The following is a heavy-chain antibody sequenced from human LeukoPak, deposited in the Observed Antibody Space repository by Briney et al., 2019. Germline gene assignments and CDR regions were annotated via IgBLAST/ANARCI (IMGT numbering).Heavy chain of an antibody. CDR1: GFTFSRFW. CDR3: ARRRITMVRGVISWFDP. D-gene: IGHD3-10*01. V-gene: IGHV4-34*01. J-gene: IGHJ5*02. CDR2: INHSGST. Sequence: PGGSLRLSCAASGFTFSRFWMSWIRQPPGKGLEWIGEINHSGSTNYNPSLKSRVTISVDTSKNQFSLKLSSVTAADTAVYYCARRRITMVRGVISWFDPWGQGTLVTVSS.